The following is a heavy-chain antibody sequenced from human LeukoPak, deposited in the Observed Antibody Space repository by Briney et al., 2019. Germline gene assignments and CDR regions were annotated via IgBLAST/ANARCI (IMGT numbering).Heavy chain of an antibody. J-gene: IGHJ4*02. V-gene: IGHV3-66*01. CDR3: ARDGIYGDYV. D-gene: IGHD4-17*01. CDR2: IYSGGRT. Sequence: GGSLRLSCAASGFTVSDNYMSWVRQAPGKGLDWVSGIYSGGRTYYADSVKDRFTISRDNSKNTLYLQMNSLRAEDTAVYYCARDGIYGDYVWGQGTLVTFSS. CDR1: GFTVSDNY.